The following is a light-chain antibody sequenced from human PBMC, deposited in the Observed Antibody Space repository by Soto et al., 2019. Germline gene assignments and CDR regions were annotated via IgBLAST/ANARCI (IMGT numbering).Light chain of an antibody. CDR2: LGS. CDR3: MQALQTPA. V-gene: IGKV2-28*01. CDR1: QSLLHSNGYNY. Sequence: DIVMTQSPLALAVTLGQPASISCRSSQSLLHSNGYNYLDWYLQKPGQSPQLLIYLGSNRASGVPDRFSGSGSGTDFTLKISRVEAEDVGVYYCMQALQTPAFGQGTKVDIK. J-gene: IGKJ1*01.